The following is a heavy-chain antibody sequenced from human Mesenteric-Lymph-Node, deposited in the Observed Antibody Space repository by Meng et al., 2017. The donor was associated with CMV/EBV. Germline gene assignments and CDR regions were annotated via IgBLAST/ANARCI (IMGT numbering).Heavy chain of an antibody. Sequence: SITNTNWWGWVRQPPGKGLEWIAEIYHRGITNYNPSLKGRATISVDISKNQFSLRLTSVTAADTAVYYCARDGRGYFGAGSFSWFDSWGQGTLVTVSS. J-gene: IGHJ5*01. CDR2: IYHRGIT. V-gene: IGHV4-4*02. CDR1: SITNTNW. D-gene: IGHD3-10*01. CDR3: ARDGRGYFGAGSFSWFDS.